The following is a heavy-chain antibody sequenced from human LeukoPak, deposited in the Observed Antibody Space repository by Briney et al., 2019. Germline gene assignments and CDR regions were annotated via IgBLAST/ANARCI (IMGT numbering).Heavy chain of an antibody. CDR2: ISSSGSTI. Sequence: GGSLRLSCAASGFTFSSYSMNWVRQAPGKGLEWVSYISSSGSTIYYADSVKGRFTISRDNAKNSLFLQMNSLRAEDTAVYYWSREKRAAAGPKPPQLFLQEVRGKGTTVTVSS. CDR1: GFTFSSYS. CDR3: SREKRAAAGPKPPQLFLQEV. J-gene: IGHJ6*04. V-gene: IGHV3-48*04. D-gene: IGHD6-13*01.